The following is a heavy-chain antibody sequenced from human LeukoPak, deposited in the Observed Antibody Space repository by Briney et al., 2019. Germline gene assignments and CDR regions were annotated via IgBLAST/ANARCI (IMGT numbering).Heavy chain of an antibody. V-gene: IGHV1-8*01. Sequence: ASVEVSCKASGYSFSSHDINWVRQATGQGLEWMGWMNPKSGNTDHAQKFQGRVTMSRNTSISVAYLELSSLRSEDTAVYFCVRASLLLGLVGYYFNSWAQGTPVTVFS. D-gene: IGHD1-26*01. CDR3: VRASLLLGLVGYYFNS. J-gene: IGHJ4*02. CDR2: MNPKSGNT. CDR1: GYSFSSHD.